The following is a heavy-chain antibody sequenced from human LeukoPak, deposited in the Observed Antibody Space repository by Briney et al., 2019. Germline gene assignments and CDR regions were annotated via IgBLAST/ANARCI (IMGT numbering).Heavy chain of an antibody. CDR1: GYTFTSYY. J-gene: IGHJ4*02. CDR2: INPSGGST. V-gene: IGHV1-46*01. CDR3: ARDRDNYYDSSGFNYFDY. D-gene: IGHD3-22*01. Sequence: GASVKVSCKASGYTFTSYYMHWVRQPPGQGLEWMGIINPSGGSTSYAQKFQGRVTMTRDTSTSTVYMELSSLRSEDTAVYYCARDRDNYYDSSGFNYFDYWGQGTLVTVSS.